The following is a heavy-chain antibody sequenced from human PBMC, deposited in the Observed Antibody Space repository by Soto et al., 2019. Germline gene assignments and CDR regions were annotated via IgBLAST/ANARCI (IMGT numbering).Heavy chain of an antibody. J-gene: IGHJ6*02. CDR1: GGSISSGGYY. Sequence: PSETLSLTCTVSGGSISSGGYYWSWIRPHPGKGLEWIGYIYYSGSTYYNPSLKSRVTISVDTSKNQFSLKLSSVTAADTAVYYCARDRYYGSGSSGMDVWGQGTTVTVSS. V-gene: IGHV4-31*03. CDR3: ARDRYYGSGSSGMDV. CDR2: IYYSGST. D-gene: IGHD3-10*01.